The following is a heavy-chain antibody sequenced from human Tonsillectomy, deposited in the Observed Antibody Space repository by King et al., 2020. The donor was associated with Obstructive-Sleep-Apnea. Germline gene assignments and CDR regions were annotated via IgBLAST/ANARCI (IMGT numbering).Heavy chain of an antibody. Sequence: VQLVQSGAEVKKPGASVKVSCKASGYTFTGYYIHWVRQAPGQGLEWMGWINPNSGGTIYAQKFQGRVTMTRDTSISTVYMELSRLTSDDTAVYFCTRERFEGGVIPYYFDFWGQGTLVLVSS. D-gene: IGHD3-16*02. CDR1: GYTFTGYY. V-gene: IGHV1-2*02. J-gene: IGHJ4*02. CDR2: INPNSGGT. CDR3: TRERFEGGVIPYYFDF.